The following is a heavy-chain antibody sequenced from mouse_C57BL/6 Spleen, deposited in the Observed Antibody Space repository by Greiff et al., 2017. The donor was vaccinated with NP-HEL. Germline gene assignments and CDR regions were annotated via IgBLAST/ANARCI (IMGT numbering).Heavy chain of an antibody. CDR2: IWSGGST. J-gene: IGHJ4*01. Sequence: VMLVESGPGLVQPSQSLSITCTVSGFSLTSYGVHWVRQSPGKGLEWLGVIWSGGSTDYNAAFISRLSISKDNSKSQVFFKMNSLQADDTAVYYCARNRKYAGAMDYWGQGTSVTVSS. CDR3: ARNRKYAGAMDY. V-gene: IGHV2-2*01. D-gene: IGHD5-1-1*01. CDR1: GFSLTSYG.